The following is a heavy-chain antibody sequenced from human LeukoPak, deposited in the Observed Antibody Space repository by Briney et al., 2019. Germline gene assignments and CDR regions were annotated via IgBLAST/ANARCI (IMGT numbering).Heavy chain of an antibody. D-gene: IGHD4-17*01. CDR1: GGSISSSNW. Sequence: SETLSLTCAASGGSISSSNWWSWVRQPPGKGLEWIGSIYSSGSTYYNPSLKSRVTIFVDTSKNQFSLKLTSVTAADTAVYYCARHYGPWGQGTLVTVSS. CDR3: ARHYGP. V-gene: IGHV4-39*01. J-gene: IGHJ5*02. CDR2: IYSSGST.